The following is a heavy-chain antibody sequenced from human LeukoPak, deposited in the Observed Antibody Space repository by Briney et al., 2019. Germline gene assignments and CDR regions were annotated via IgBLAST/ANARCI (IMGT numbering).Heavy chain of an antibody. CDR1: GYTFTSYD. D-gene: IGHD3-10*01. J-gene: IGHJ6*02. Sequence: GASVKVSCKASGYTFTSYDINWVRQATGQGLEWMGWKNPNSGDTGYAQKFQGRVTMTRNTSISTAYMELSSLRSEDTAVYYCARTTGSYIYYYYGMDVWGQGTLVTVSS. CDR2: KNPNSGDT. V-gene: IGHV1-8*01. CDR3: ARTTGSYIYYYYGMDV.